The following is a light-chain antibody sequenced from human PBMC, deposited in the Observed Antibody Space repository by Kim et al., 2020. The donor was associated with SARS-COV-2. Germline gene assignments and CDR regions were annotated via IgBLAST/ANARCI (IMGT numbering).Light chain of an antibody. J-gene: IGKJ5*01. CDR2: AAS. Sequence: ESVGDGVTMTCRASQDIKNNLVWFQQKPGKAPRSLIYAASSLQSGVPSKFSGSGSGTDFTLTISSLQPEDFATYYCQQYQSYPVTFGQGTRLEIK. V-gene: IGKV1-16*02. CDR3: QQYQSYPVT. CDR1: QDIKNN.